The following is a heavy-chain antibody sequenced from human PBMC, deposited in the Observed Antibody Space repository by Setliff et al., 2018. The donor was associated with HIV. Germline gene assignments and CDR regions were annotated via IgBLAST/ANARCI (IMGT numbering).Heavy chain of an antibody. CDR2: IYYSGST. Sequence: ASETLSLTCIVSGGSISSSSYYWGWIRQPPGKGLEWIGSIYYSGSTYYNPSLKSRVTISVDTSKNQFSLKLSSVTAADTAVYYCARRGRDGVLIVFATGFDPWGQGTLVTVSS. CDR1: GGSISSSSYY. CDR3: ARRGRDGVLIVFATGFDP. J-gene: IGHJ5*02. D-gene: IGHD2-8*01. V-gene: IGHV4-39*01.